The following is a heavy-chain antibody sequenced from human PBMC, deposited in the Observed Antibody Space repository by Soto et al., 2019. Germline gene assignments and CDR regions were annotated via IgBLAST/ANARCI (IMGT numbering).Heavy chain of an antibody. CDR2: TYYRSKWHD. V-gene: IGHV6-1*01. CDR1: GDSVSSNSVA. CDR3: ARAPPGGYYFDY. D-gene: IGHD5-12*01. J-gene: IGHJ4*02. Sequence: SQTLSLTCAISGDSVSSNSVAWNWIRQSPSRGLEWLGRTYYRSKWHDDYAVPVKSRMTINADPSKNQFSLRLSSVTPEDSAVYYCARAPPGGYYFDYWGQGTLVTVSS.